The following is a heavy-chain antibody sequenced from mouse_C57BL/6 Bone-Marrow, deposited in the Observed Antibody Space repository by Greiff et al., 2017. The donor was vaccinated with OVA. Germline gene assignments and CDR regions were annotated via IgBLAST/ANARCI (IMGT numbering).Heavy chain of an antibody. Sequence: DVMLVESGGGLVKPGGSLKLSCAASGFTFSSYAMSWVRQTPEKRLEWVATISDGGSYTYYPDNVKGRFTISRDNAKNNLYLQMSHLKSEDTAMYYCARGGIYYDPAWFAYWGQGTLVTVSA. CDR2: ISDGGSYT. CDR1: GFTFSSYA. J-gene: IGHJ3*01. CDR3: ARGGIYYDPAWFAY. V-gene: IGHV5-4*03. D-gene: IGHD2-4*01.